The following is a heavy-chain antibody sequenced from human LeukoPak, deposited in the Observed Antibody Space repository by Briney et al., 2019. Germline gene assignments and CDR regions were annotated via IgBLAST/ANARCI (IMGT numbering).Heavy chain of an antibody. J-gene: IGHJ4*02. V-gene: IGHV3-48*01. Sequence: GGSLRLSCAASGFIFTDYNMNWVRQAPGKGLEWISCISSSSRTIYYADSVKGRFAISRDNAKNSVYLQLNNLRADDTAVYYCAREGMGVGATSDYWGQGALVTVSS. D-gene: IGHD1-26*01. CDR1: GFIFTDYN. CDR3: AREGMGVGATSDY. CDR2: ISSSSRTI.